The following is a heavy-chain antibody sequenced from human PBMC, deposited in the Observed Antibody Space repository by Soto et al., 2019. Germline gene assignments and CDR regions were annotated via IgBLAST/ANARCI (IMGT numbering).Heavy chain of an antibody. J-gene: IGHJ4*02. Sequence: PSETLSLTCTVSGGSISSYYWSWIRQPPGKGQEWIGYIYYSGSTNYNPSLKRRVTISVDTSKNQFSLKLSSVTAADTAVYYCARLGNYYDSSGYSYYFDYWGQGTLVTVSS. D-gene: IGHD3-22*01. V-gene: IGHV4-59*08. CDR3: ARLGNYYDSSGYSYYFDY. CDR1: GGSISSYY. CDR2: IYYSGST.